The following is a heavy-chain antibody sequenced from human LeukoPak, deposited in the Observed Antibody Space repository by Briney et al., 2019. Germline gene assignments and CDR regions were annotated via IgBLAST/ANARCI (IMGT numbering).Heavy chain of an antibody. CDR3: ARCLGPSYSSSWYGFDP. CDR1: GYTFTSYG. V-gene: IGHV1-18*01. Sequence: ASVKVSCKASGYTFTSYGISWVRQAPGQGLEWMGWISAYNGNTNYAQKLQGRVTMTTDTSTSTAYMELSSLRSEDTAVYYCARCLGPSYSSSWYGFDPWGQGTLVTVSS. D-gene: IGHD6-13*01. CDR2: ISAYNGNT. J-gene: IGHJ5*02.